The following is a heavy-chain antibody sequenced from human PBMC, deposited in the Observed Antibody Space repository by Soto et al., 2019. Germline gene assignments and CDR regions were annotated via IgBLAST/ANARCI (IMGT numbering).Heavy chain of an antibody. D-gene: IGHD1-26*01. V-gene: IGHV1-24*01. CDR2: FDPEDGET. J-gene: IGHJ5*02. Sequence: ASVKVSCKVSGYTLTELSMHWVRQAPGKGLEWMGGFDPEDGETIYAQKFQGRVTMTEDTSTDTAYMELSSLRSEDTAVYYCATDGSGSYSNWFDPWGQGTLVTVSS. CDR3: ATDGSGSYSNWFDP. CDR1: GYTLTELS.